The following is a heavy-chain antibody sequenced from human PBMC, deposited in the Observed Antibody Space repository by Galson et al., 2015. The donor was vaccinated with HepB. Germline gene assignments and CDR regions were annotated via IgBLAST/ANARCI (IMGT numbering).Heavy chain of an antibody. CDR1: EYSFTDYY. CDR3: ARERGYEQTIDF. CDR2: FNPSTGDT. V-gene: IGHV1-2*06. D-gene: IGHD5-12*01. J-gene: IGHJ4*02. Sequence: SVKVSCKASEYSFTDYYIHWVRQAPGQGLEWMGRFNPSTGDTDYAQKFQGRVTMTRDTSISTAYMELSRLRSDDMAVFYCARERGYEQTIDFWGQGTLVTVSA.